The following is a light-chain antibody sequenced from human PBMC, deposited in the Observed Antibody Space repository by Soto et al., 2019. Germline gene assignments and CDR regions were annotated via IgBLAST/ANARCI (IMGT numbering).Light chain of an antibody. CDR2: GNS. V-gene: IGLV1-40*01. J-gene: IGLJ3*02. Sequence: QSVLTQPPSVSGAPGQRVTISCTGSSSNIGAGYDVHWYQQLPGTAPKLLIYGNSNRPSGVPDLFAGSKSGTSASLAITGLRAEDAADYYCQSYDSSLSGWVFGGGTQLTVL. CDR3: QSYDSSLSGWV. CDR1: SSNIGAGYD.